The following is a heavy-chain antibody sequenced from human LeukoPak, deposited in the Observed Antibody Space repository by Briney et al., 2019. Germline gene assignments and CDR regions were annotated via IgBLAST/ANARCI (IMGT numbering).Heavy chain of an antibody. CDR3: AKLAATNLNNFDY. Sequence: GGSLRLXCAASGLTFDDYAMHWVRQAPGKGLEWVSLISGDGGSTYYADSVKGRFTISRDNSKNSLYLQMNSLRTEDTALYYCAKLAATNLNNFDYWGQGTLVTVSS. D-gene: IGHD2-15*01. CDR2: ISGDGGST. V-gene: IGHV3-43*02. J-gene: IGHJ4*02. CDR1: GLTFDDYA.